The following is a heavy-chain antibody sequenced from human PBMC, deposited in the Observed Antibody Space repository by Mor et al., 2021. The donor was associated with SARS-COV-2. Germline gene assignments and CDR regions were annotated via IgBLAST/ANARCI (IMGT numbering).Heavy chain of an antibody. V-gene: IGHV3-23*01. CDR2: SSSSGVST. D-gene: IGHD3-16*01. J-gene: IGHJ5*01. CDR3: AKDQAGLWPTNTFDF. CDR1: GFAFSIYA. Sequence: AASGFAFSIYAMTWVRQAPGKGLEWVAGSSSSGVSTYYADSAKGRFTISRDNVKETLYLQMNSLRAEDTAVYYCAKDQAGLWPTNTFDFWGQGT.